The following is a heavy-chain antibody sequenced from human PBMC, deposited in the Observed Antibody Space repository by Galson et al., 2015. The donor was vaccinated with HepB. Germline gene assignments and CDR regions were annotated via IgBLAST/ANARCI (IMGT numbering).Heavy chain of an antibody. Sequence: SLRLSCAASGFTFSSYGMHWVRQAPGKGLEWVAVIWYDGSNKYYADSVKGRFTISRDNSKNTLYLQMNSLRAEDTAVYYCAKARYGAAVFDYWGQGTLVTVSS. CDR1: GFTFSSYG. CDR2: IWYDGSNK. J-gene: IGHJ4*02. CDR3: AKARYGAAVFDY. D-gene: IGHD4-17*01. V-gene: IGHV3-33*06.